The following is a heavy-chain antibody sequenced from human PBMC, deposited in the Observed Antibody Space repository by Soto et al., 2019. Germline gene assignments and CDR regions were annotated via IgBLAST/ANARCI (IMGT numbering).Heavy chain of an antibody. J-gene: IGHJ6*02. CDR2: ISAYNGYT. CDR3: ARDRISCGRISYGMDV. D-gene: IGHD3-3*02. Sequence: ASVKVSCKASGYTFSTYSVTWVRQAPGQGLEWMGWISAYNGYTNYAPKFQGGLSMTTDTSTNTAYMELRSLGLDDTAVYYCARDRISCGRISYGMDVWGQGTTVTVSS. CDR1: GYTFSTYS. V-gene: IGHV1-18*01.